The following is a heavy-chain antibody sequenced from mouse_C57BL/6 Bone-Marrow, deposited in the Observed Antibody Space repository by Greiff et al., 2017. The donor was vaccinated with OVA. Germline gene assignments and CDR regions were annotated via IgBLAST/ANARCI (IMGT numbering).Heavy chain of an antibody. CDR1: GYTFTSYG. D-gene: IGHD1-1*01. V-gene: IGHV1-81*01. Sequence: QVQLQQSGAELARPGASVKLSCKASGYTFTSYGISWVKQRTGQGLEWIGEIYPRSGNTYYNEKFKGKATLTADKSSSTAYMELRSLTSEDSAVYFCARWALLYYGSSYDYWGQGTLVTVSA. CDR3: ARWALLYYGSSYDY. CDR2: IYPRSGNT. J-gene: IGHJ3*01.